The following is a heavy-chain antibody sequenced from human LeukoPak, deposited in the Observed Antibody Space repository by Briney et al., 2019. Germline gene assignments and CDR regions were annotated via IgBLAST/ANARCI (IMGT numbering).Heavy chain of an antibody. CDR2: IYHSGNA. CDR3: ARGTYYYDSSGYFRSTNYYYYYMDV. V-gene: IGHV4-4*02. J-gene: IGHJ6*03. Sequence: SETLSLTCAVSGGSISSNNWWSWVRQPPGKGLEWIGEIYHSGNANYNPSLKTRVTMSVDKSKNQFSLILSSVTAADTAVYYCARGTYYYDSSGYFRSTNYYYYYMDVWGKGTTVTISS. CDR1: GGSISSNNW. D-gene: IGHD3-22*01.